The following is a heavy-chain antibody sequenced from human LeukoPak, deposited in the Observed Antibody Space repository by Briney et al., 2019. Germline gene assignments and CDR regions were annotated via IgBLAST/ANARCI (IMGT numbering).Heavy chain of an antibody. Sequence: PSETLSLTCTVSGGSINSGSYCWTWIRQPAGKGLEWIGRIHISGSTNYTPSLKSRVTISVDTYKNQFSLKLSSVAAADTAVYYCARADRSGYFGNVVAFDIWGQGPMVTVS. CDR2: IHISGST. V-gene: IGHV4-61*02. CDR3: ARADRSGYFGNVVAFDI. D-gene: IGHD3-22*01. J-gene: IGHJ3*02. CDR1: GGSINSGSYC.